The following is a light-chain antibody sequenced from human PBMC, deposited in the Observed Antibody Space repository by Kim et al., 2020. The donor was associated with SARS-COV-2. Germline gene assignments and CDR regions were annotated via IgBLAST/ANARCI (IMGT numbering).Light chain of an antibody. V-gene: IGLV3-1*01. Sequence: SVAPGQTATNSCSGDKLGYKNACWYQQKPGQTPVVVISQDTKLSSGIPERFSGSNSWNTATLTIRGTQALDEADYYCQAWDSSTVVFGGGTQLTVL. CDR3: QAWDSSTVV. CDR2: QDT. CDR1: KLGYKN. J-gene: IGLJ2*01.